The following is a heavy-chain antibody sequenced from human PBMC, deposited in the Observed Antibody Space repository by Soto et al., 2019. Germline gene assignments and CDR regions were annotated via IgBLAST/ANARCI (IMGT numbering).Heavy chain of an antibody. D-gene: IGHD2-15*01. J-gene: IGHJ3*01. CDR2: IFHGGNT. CDR3: ARARWYDAFDV. Sequence: SETLSLTCAVSGFFISSGNYWGWIRKPPGKGLEWIGSIFHGGNTYYNPSLKSRVTISVDMSKNQFSLKLNSVTAAGTAVYYCARARWYDAFDVWGQGTVVTVSS. CDR1: GFFISSGNY. V-gene: IGHV4-38-2*01.